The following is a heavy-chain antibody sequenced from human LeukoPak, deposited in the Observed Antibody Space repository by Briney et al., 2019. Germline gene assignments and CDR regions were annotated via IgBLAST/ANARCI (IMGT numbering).Heavy chain of an antibody. V-gene: IGHV3-23*01. CDR2: ISGDGGST. CDR1: GFTFSSYA. Sequence: PGGSLRLSCAASGFTFSSYAMSWVRQAPGKGLEWVSSISGDGGSTYYADSVKGRFTISRDNSKSTLYLQMNSLRAEDTAVYYCARVRDRYFEALDYWGQGTLVTVSS. D-gene: IGHD3-9*01. CDR3: ARVRDRYFEALDY. J-gene: IGHJ4*02.